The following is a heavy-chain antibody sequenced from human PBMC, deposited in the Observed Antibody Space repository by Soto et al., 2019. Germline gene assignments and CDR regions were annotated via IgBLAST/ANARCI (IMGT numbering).Heavy chain of an antibody. D-gene: IGHD3-22*01. CDR1: GFSLSTSGVG. J-gene: IGHJ4*02. CDR3: AHLNYYDSSGYYDY. CDR2: IYWDDDK. Sequence: SGPTLVNPTQTLTLTCTFSGFSLSTSGVGVGWIRQPPGKALEWLALIYWDDDKRYSPSLKSRLTITKDTSKNQVVLTMTNMDPVDTSTYYCAHLNYYDSSGYYDYWGQGTLVTVSS. V-gene: IGHV2-5*02.